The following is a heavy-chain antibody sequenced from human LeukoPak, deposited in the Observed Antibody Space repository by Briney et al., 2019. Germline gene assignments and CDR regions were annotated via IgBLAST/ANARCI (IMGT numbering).Heavy chain of an antibody. Sequence: PGASLRLSCAASGFTFSSYAMSWVRQAPGKGLEWVSAISGSGGSTYYADSVKGRFTISRDNSKNTLYLQMNSLRAEDTAVYYCARDAPMGATISYYFDYWGQGTLVTVSS. D-gene: IGHD1-26*01. V-gene: IGHV3-23*01. J-gene: IGHJ4*02. CDR2: ISGSGGST. CDR1: GFTFSSYA. CDR3: ARDAPMGATISYYFDY.